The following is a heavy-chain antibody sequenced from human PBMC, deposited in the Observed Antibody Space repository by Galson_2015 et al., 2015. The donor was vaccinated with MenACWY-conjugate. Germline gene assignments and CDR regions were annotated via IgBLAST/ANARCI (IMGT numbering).Heavy chain of an antibody. CDR1: GSNFITYW. CDR2: ISPIDSKT. V-gene: IGHV5-51*01. J-gene: IGHJ6*02. Sequence: QSGAEVIKPGESLKISCKASGSNFITYWIGWVRQVPGKGLEWVGLISPIDSKTRYSPAFEGRVTISADNSITTAYLQWNSLQASDTAMYYCARHPPGGRGMDVWGQGTTVTVSS. D-gene: IGHD1-26*01. CDR3: ARHPPGGRGMDV.